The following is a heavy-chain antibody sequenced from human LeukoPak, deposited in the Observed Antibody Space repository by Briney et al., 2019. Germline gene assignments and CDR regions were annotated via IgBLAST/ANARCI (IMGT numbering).Heavy chain of an antibody. V-gene: IGHV3-74*03. CDR3: AKGGPRSGWYIFDS. CDR2: INSDGSTT. CDR1: GFTLNSHW. Sequence: PGGSLRLSCEASGFTLNSHWMHWVRQVPGKGLVWVSGINSDGSTTMYADSVKGRLTISRDNFKNTLYLQMNSLRAEDTAIYYCAKGGPRSGWYIFDSWGQGTLVTVSS. D-gene: IGHD6-19*01. J-gene: IGHJ4*02.